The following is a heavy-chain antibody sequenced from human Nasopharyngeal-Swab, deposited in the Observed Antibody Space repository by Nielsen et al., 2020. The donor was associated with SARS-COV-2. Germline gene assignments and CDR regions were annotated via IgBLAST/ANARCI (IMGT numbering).Heavy chain of an antibody. CDR2: ISYDGSNK. J-gene: IGHJ5*02. D-gene: IGHD3-10*01. Sequence: GGSLRLSCAASGSTFSSYAMHWVRQAPGKGLEWVAVISYDGSNKYYADSVKGRFTISRDNSKNTLYLQMNSLRAEDTAVYYCARDWAHYYGSGALLLWWFDPWGQGTLVTVSS. CDR1: GSTFSSYA. CDR3: ARDWAHYYGSGALLLWWFDP. V-gene: IGHV3-30-3*01.